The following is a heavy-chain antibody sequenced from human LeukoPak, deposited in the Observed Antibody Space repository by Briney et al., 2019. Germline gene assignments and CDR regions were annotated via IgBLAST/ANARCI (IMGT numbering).Heavy chain of an antibody. CDR1: GGTFSSYA. D-gene: IGHD5-18*01. CDR2: TIPIFGTA. Sequence: ASVKVSCKASGGTFSSYAISLVRQAPGQGLEWMGRTIPIFGTANYAQKFQGRVTITTDESTSTAYMELSSLRSEDTAVYYCARSEYSYPQAHFDYWGQGTLVTVSS. V-gene: IGHV1-69*05. CDR3: ARSEYSYPQAHFDY. J-gene: IGHJ4*02.